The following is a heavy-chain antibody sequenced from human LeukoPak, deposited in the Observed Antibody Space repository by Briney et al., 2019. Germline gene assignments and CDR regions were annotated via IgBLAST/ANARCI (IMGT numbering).Heavy chain of an antibody. CDR1: GGSISSDY. J-gene: IGHJ4*02. D-gene: IGHD3-10*01. CDR3: ARSIKRGLFDY. Sequence: SETLSLTCTVSGGSISSDYWTWIRQPPGKGLEWIGYISYSGSTNYNPSLKSRVTISVDTSKIQFSLKLSSVTAADTAVYYCARSIKRGLFDYWGQGSLVTVSS. V-gene: IGHV4-59*01. CDR2: ISYSGST.